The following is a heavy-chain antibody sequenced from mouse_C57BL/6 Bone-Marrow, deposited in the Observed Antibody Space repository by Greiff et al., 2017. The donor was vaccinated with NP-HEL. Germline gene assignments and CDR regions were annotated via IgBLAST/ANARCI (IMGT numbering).Heavy chain of an antibody. D-gene: IGHD2-5*01. CDR2: ISSGGSYT. J-gene: IGHJ2*01. Sequence: EVQGVESGGDLVKPGGSLKLSCAASGFTFSSYGMSWVRQTPDKRLEWVATISSGGSYTYYPDSVKGRFTIARDNAKNTLYLQMSSLKSEDTAMYYCARHYSNYVGFDYWGQGTTLTVSS. CDR1: GFTFSSYG. V-gene: IGHV5-6*01. CDR3: ARHYSNYVGFDY.